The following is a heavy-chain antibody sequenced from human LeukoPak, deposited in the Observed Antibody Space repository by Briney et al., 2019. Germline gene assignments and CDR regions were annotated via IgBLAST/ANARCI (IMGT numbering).Heavy chain of an antibody. J-gene: IGHJ4*02. V-gene: IGHV1-18*01. D-gene: IGHD6-19*01. CDR1: GGTFSSYA. CDR3: ARDPTNTSGRFAYHDY. CDR2: VSCFNGDT. Sequence: GASVKVSCKASGGTFSSYAISWVRQAPGQGLEWMGWVSCFNGDTHYAQKFQGRVTMTRDTSTTTAYMELRNLRSDDTALYYCARDPTNTSGRFAYHDYWGQGTLVTVSS.